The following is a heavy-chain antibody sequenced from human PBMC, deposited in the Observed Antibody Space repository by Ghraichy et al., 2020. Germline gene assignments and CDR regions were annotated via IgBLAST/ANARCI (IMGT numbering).Heavy chain of an antibody. CDR2: ISPIFGTA. CDR1: GGACRRCA. D-gene: IGHD5-18*01. J-gene: IGHJ4*02. V-gene: IGHV1-69*01. CDR3: ARGDIARGYSYGYVFDY. Sequence: GGACRRCAIRWGRQAPGQGREWMGGISPIFGTANYAQKYQGRVTITADESTSTAYMELSSLRSEDTAVYYCARGDIARGYSYGYVFDYWGQGTLVTVSS.